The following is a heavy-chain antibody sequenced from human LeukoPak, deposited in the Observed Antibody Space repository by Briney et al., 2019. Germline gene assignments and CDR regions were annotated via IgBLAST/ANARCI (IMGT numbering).Heavy chain of an antibody. V-gene: IGHV1-18*01. CDR2: ISTYNGNT. Sequence: ASVKVSCKASGYTFTTYGITWVRQAPGQGLEWMGWISTYNGNTNYAQKLQGRVTMTTDTSTSTAYMELRSLRSDDTAMYYCARDRMDTGTYFDYWGQGTLVTVSS. J-gene: IGHJ4*02. CDR1: GYTFTTYG. D-gene: IGHD5-18*01. CDR3: ARDRMDTGTYFDY.